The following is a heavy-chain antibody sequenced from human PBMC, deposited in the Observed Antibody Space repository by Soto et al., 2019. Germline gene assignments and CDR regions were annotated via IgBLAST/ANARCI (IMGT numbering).Heavy chain of an antibody. V-gene: IGHV1-69*13. Sequence: SVKVSCKASGGTFSSYAISWVRQAPGQGLEWMGGIIPVFGTANYAQKFQGRVTITADESTSTAYMELSSLRSEDTAVYYCARESGYSYGDFDYWGQGTLVTVSS. CDR3: ARESGYSYGDFDY. CDR2: IIPVFGTA. J-gene: IGHJ4*02. D-gene: IGHD5-18*01. CDR1: GGTFSSYA.